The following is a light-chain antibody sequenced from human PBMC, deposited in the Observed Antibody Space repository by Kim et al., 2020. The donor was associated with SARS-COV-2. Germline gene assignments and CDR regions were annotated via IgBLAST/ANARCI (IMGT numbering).Light chain of an antibody. CDR3: QQYSSSPAT. CDR2: GAP. V-gene: IGKV3-20*01. Sequence: RRPGGAPRLLGGGAPGGATGVPEGFGGSGSGTDFTLSITRLEPEDFAVYYCQQYSSSPATFGQGTKVDIK. J-gene: IGKJ1*01.